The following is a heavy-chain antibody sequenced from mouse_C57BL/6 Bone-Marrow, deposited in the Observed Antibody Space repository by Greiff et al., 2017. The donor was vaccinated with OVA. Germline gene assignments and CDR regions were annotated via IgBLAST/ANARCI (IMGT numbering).Heavy chain of an antibody. CDR3: ARYDYGSSLWFAY. J-gene: IGHJ3*01. CDR1: GFTFTDYY. CDR2: IRNKANGYTT. V-gene: IGHV7-3*01. Sequence: EVMLVVSGGGLVQPGGSLSLSCAASGFTFTDYYMSWVRQPPGKALEWLGFIRNKANGYTTEYSASVKGRFTISRDNSQSILYLQMNALRAEDSATYYCARYDYGSSLWFAYWGQGTLVTVSA. D-gene: IGHD1-1*01.